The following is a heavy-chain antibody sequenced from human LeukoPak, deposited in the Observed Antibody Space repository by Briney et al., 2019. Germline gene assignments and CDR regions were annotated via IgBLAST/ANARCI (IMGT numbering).Heavy chain of an antibody. CDR1: GFSFSSYG. Sequence: GGTLRLSCVASGFSFSSYGMGWVRQAPGKGLEWISAISGSGGSSYYADSVKGRFTISRDNSKNTLNLQMNSLRAEDTAVYYCAKDKFATGTAEYYFDYWGQGTLVTVSS. CDR2: ISGSGGSS. J-gene: IGHJ4*02. CDR3: AKDKFATGTAEYYFDY. D-gene: IGHD1-1*01. V-gene: IGHV3-23*01.